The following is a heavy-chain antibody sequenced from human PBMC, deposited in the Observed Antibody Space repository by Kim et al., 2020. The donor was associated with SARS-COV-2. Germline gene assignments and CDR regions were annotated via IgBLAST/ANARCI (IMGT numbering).Heavy chain of an antibody. J-gene: IGHJ4*02. V-gene: IGHV5-51*01. D-gene: IGHD2-21*01. CDR3: ARPLKARFGGHIDY. Sequence: PSFQGQVTISADKSISTAYLQWSSLKASDTAMYYCARPLKARFGGHIDYWGQGTLVTVSS.